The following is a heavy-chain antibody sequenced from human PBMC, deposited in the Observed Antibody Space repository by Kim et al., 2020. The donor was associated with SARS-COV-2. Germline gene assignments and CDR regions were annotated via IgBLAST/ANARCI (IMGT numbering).Heavy chain of an antibody. Sequence: SETLSLTCTVSGGSISSSSYYWGWIRQPPGKGLEWIGSIYYSGNTYYNPSLMSRVTISLDTSKNQFSLKLSSVTAADTAVYYCARDLPRPGSFDIWGQGTMVTVSS. J-gene: IGHJ3*02. CDR1: GGSISSSSYY. CDR2: IYYSGNT. V-gene: IGHV4-39*07. CDR3: ARDLPRPGSFDI.